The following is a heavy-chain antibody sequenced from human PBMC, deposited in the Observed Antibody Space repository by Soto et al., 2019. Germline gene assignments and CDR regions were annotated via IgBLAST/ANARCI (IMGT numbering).Heavy chain of an antibody. D-gene: IGHD2-8*02. V-gene: IGHV4-59*01. CDR2: IYYSGTT. CDR3: ARLTGGTYLSFYYYIGV. CDR1: GGSISGYY. J-gene: IGHJ6*03. Sequence: QVQLQESGPGLVKPSETLSLTCTVSGGSISGYYWSWIRQAPGKGLEWIGYIYYSGTTNYDPSLKSRVTMLVDTSKNQFYLKLSSVTTADTAVYYCARLTGGTYLSFYYYIGVWGKGTTVTVSS.